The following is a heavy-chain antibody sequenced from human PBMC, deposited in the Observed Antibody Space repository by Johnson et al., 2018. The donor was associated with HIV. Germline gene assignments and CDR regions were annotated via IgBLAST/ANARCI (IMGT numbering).Heavy chain of an antibody. V-gene: IGHV3-43D*03. CDR2: ITLDGDST. J-gene: IGHJ3*02. CDR3: ARQGGWACDI. Sequence: LLVESGGVVVHPGGSLRLSCETSRFTFDDYAMHWVRQAPGTGLEWVSLITLDGDSTYYADSVKGRFTISRDNAKTSLYLQMNSLRAEDTALYYCARQGGWACDIWGQGTMVTVSS. D-gene: IGHD3-16*01. CDR1: RFTFDDYA.